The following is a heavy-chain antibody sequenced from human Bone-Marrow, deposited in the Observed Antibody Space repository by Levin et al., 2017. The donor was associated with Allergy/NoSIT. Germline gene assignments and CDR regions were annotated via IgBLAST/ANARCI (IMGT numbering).Heavy chain of an antibody. Sequence: SCAASGFNFTNAWMSWVRQAPGKGLEWVGRIKSRIDGGTTDYAAPVKGRFIISKDVSKNTLYLQMNSLKTQDTAVYYCSTEGGHCSGGSCYLLPFYYGMDVWGQGTTVTVSS. J-gene: IGHJ6*02. CDR2: IKSRIDGGTT. V-gene: IGHV3-15*01. D-gene: IGHD2-15*01. CDR1: GFNFTNAW. CDR3: STEGGHCSGGSCYLLPFYYGMDV.